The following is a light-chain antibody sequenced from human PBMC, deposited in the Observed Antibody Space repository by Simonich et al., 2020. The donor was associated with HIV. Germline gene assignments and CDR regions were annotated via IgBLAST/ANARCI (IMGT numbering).Light chain of an antibody. J-gene: IGLJ3*02. CDR3: CSYAGNNKGV. V-gene: IGLV2-23*01. Sequence: QSALTQPPSASGSPGQSITISCTGTSSDVGSYKLVSWYQHHPGKAPKLIIYEGTKRPSGISNRVSGSKSGNTASLTISGLQAEDEANYYCCSYAGNNKGVFGGGTKLTVL. CDR2: EGT. CDR1: SSDVGSYKL.